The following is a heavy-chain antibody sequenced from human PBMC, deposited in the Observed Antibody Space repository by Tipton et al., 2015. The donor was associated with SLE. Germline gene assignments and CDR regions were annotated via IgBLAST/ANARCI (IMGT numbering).Heavy chain of an antibody. J-gene: IGHJ4*02. Sequence: SLRLSCVASGFTFSTYGMHWVRQAPGKGLEWVANIHQDGNEKYYVDSVKGRFTVSRDNAKNSLYLQMNSLRAEDTAIYYCARSLPATTDYFDYWGQGTLVTVSS. D-gene: IGHD1-7*01. CDR1: GFTFSTYG. CDR2: IHQDGNEK. CDR3: ARSLPATTDYFDY. V-gene: IGHV3-7*01.